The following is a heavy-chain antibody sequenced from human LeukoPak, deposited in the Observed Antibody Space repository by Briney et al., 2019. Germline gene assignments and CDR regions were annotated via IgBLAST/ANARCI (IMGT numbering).Heavy chain of an antibody. CDR2: IYYSGST. J-gene: IGHJ4*02. Sequence: SETLSLTCTVPGGSISSSSYYSGWIRQPPRKGLEWIGSIYYSGSTYYNPSLKSRVTISVDTSKNQFSLKLSSVTAADTAVYYCATTYSSSWFYWGRGTLVTVSS. D-gene: IGHD6-13*01. CDR1: GGSISSSSYY. CDR3: ATTYSSSWFY. V-gene: IGHV4-39*01.